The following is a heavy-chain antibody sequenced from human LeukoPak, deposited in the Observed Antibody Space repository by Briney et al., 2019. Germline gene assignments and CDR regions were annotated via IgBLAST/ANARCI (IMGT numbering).Heavy chain of an antibody. J-gene: IGHJ4*02. Sequence: PGGSLRLSCVASGFRFSGYAMSWVRQPPGKGLEWIGEIYHSGSTNYNPSLKSRASISVDKSKNQFSLKLSSVTAADTAVYYCARGTGGDVILSFDYWGQGTLVTVSS. CDR2: IYHSGST. CDR1: GFRFSGYAM. CDR3: ARGTGGDVILSFDY. D-gene: IGHD3-9*01. V-gene: IGHV4-4*02.